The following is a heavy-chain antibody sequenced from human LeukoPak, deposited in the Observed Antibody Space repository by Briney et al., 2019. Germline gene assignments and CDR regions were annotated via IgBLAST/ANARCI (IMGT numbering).Heavy chain of an antibody. Sequence: MPSQTLSLTCTVSGGSISSGSYYWSWIRQPAGKGLEWIGRIYTSGSTNYNPSLKSRVTISVDTSKNQFSLNLSSVTAADTAMYFCARMKPFEWLRFSVVNYFDYWGQGTLVTVSS. CDR3: ARMKPFEWLRFSVVNYFDY. CDR2: IYTSGST. J-gene: IGHJ4*02. D-gene: IGHD5-12*01. V-gene: IGHV4-61*02. CDR1: GGSISSGSYY.